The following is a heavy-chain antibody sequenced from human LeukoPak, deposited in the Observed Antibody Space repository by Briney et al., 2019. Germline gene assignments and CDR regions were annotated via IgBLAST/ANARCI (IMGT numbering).Heavy chain of an antibody. J-gene: IGHJ4*02. V-gene: IGHV3-21*01. CDR2: ISSSGSYI. Sequence: PGGSLRLSCASSGFPFSSYSMNWVRQAPGKGLEWVSSISSSGSYIYYADSVKGRFTISRDNAKNSLYLQMNSLRAEDTAVYYCARDQYPGGRIAMVRGVIIYYFDYWGQGTLVTVSS. CDR1: GFPFSSYS. D-gene: IGHD3-10*01. CDR3: ARDQYPGGRIAMVRGVIIYYFDY.